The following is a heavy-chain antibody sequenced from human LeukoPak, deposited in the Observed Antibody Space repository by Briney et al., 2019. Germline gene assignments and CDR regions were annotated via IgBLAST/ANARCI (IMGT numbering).Heavy chain of an antibody. D-gene: IGHD2-15*01. J-gene: IGHJ5*02. CDR1: GGSISSSSYY. CDR3: ARGRLLGYCSGGSCYWFDP. Sequence: SETLSLTCTVSGGSISSSSYYWGWIRQPPGKGLEWIGSIYYSGSTYYNPSLKSRVTISVDTSKNQFSLKLSSVTAADTAVYYCARGRLLGYCSGGSCYWFDPWGQGTLVTVSS. CDR2: IYYSGST. V-gene: IGHV4-39*07.